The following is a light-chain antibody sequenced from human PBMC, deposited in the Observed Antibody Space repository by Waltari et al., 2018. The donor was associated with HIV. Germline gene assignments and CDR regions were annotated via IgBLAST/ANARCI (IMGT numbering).Light chain of an antibody. V-gene: IGKV1-39*01. CDR1: QTVSTK. CDR2: DVF. Sequence: DIQMTQSPSSLSASVGDRVTITCRASQTVSTKLHWYQQKPGKAPKVLIYDVFNLQSGVPSRFRGSGSETEFTLTISSLQPDDFASYFCQQTYTNPLTFGPGTKVDVK. CDR3: QQTYTNPLT. J-gene: IGKJ3*01.